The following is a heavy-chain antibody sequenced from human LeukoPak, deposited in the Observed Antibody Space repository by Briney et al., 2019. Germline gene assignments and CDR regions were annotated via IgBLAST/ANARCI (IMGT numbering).Heavy chain of an antibody. V-gene: IGHV3-7*03. Sequence: GGSLRLSCAASGFTFSSYWMSWVRQAPGKGLEWVANIKEDGSEKYYVDSVKGRFTISRDNAKSSLYLHINSLRAEDTAVYYCARGAAGYSYGWGQGTLVTVSS. J-gene: IGHJ4*02. CDR1: GFTFSSYW. CDR3: ARGAAGYSYG. CDR2: IKEDGSEK. D-gene: IGHD5-18*01.